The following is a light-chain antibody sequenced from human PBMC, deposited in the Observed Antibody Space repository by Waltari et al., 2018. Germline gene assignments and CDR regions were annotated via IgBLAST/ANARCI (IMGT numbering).Light chain of an antibody. V-gene: IGKV3-15*01. CDR1: QSVSSN. CDR3: QQYNNWPTTWT. Sequence: EIVMTQSPATLSVSTGERATLSCRASQSVSSNLAWYQQKPGQAPRLLIYGASTRATGIPARFSGSGSGTEFTLTISSLQSEDFAVYYCQQYNNWPTTWTFGQGTKVEIK. CDR2: GAS. J-gene: IGKJ1*01.